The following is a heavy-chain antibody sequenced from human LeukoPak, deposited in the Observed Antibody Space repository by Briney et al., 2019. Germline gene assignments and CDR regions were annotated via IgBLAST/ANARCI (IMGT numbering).Heavy chain of an antibody. CDR1: GGTFSTYA. V-gene: IGHV1-69*13. Sequence: SVKVSCKASGGTFSTYAISWVRQAPGQGLEWMGGIIPIFGTANYAQKFQGRVTITADESTSTAYLELSSLRSEDTAVYYCARAAYSSSYAAGYWGQGTLVAVSA. CDR3: ARAAYSSSYAAGY. J-gene: IGHJ4*02. CDR2: IIPIFGTA. D-gene: IGHD6-6*01.